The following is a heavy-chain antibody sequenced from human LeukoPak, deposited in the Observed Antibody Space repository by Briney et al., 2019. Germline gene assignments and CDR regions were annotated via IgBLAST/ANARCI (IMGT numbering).Heavy chain of an antibody. CDR2: VHLSGPS. Sequence: PSETLSLTCAVSGGSILTTNWWSWVRQTPGKGLEWIGEVHLSGPSNYNPSLKSRVSMSIDKAKNQLSLKLTSVTAADTAMYYCARESGAFSPFGFWGQGTLVTVSS. J-gene: IGHJ4*02. V-gene: IGHV4-4*02. D-gene: IGHD1-26*01. CDR3: ARESGAFSPFGF. CDR1: GGSILTTNW.